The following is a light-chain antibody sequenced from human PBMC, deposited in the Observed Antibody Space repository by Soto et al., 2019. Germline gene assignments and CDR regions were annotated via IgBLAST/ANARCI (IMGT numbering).Light chain of an antibody. CDR1: QSIRSW. CDR3: QQYENLLT. CDR2: DAS. J-gene: IGKJ4*01. V-gene: IGKV1-5*01. Sequence: IEITKSPSTLSASVGDRVTITCRASQSIRSWLAWYQQKPGKAPTLLIYDASSLESGVPSRFSGSGSGTEFTLTTSSLQPDDLATYYCQQYENLLTFGGGTKVDIK.